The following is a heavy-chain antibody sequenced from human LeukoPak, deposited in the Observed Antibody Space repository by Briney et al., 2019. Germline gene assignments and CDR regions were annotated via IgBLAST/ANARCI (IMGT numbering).Heavy chain of an antibody. CDR2: IYSGGST. CDR1: GFTVSSNY. V-gene: IGHV3-53*01. J-gene: IGHJ3*02. CDR3: TTDLDLYDAFDI. D-gene: IGHD3-16*01. Sequence: GGSLRLSCAASGFTVSSNYMSWVRQAPGKGLEWVSVIYSGGSTYYADSVKGRFTISRDNSKNTLYLQMNSLKTEDTAVYYCTTDLDLYDAFDIWGQGTTVTVSS.